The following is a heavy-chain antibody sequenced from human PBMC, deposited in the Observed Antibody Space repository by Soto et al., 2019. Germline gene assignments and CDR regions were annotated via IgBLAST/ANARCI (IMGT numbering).Heavy chain of an antibody. CDR1: GFTFSNAW. Sequence: GGSLRLSCAASGFTFSNAWMSWVRQAPGKGLEWVGRIKSKTDGGTTDYAAPVKGRFTISRDDSKNTLYLQMNSLKTEDTAVYYCTTESLGLQEDYYYYYMDVWGKGTTVTVSS. D-gene: IGHD3-16*02. V-gene: IGHV3-15*01. J-gene: IGHJ6*03. CDR3: TTESLGLQEDYYYYYMDV. CDR2: IKSKTDGGTT.